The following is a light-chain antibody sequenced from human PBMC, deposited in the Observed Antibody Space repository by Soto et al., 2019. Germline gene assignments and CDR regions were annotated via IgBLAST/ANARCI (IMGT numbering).Light chain of an antibody. CDR1: SSDVGTYNL. J-gene: IGLJ1*01. Sequence: QSVLTQPASVSGSPGQSIALSCTGTSSDVGTYNLVSWYQQHPGKAPKLLISEGGKRPSGVSDRFSGSKSGNTASLTISGLQAGDEADYYCCSFAAGNTYVFGTGTKVTVL. V-gene: IGLV2-23*01. CDR3: CSFAAGNTYV. CDR2: EGG.